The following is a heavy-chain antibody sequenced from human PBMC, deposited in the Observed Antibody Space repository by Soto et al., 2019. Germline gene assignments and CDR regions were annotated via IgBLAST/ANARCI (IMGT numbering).Heavy chain of an antibody. V-gene: IGHV3-53*01. CDR1: GFTVSCSY. Sequence: GGSLRLSCAASGFTVSCSYLSWVRQAPGKGLEWVSSFDSGGSTYYADSVKGRFTISRDNSKNTLHLQMNSLRAEDTAVYYCARGRGWCDYWGQGTLVTVSS. D-gene: IGHD6-19*01. CDR3: ARGRGWCDY. J-gene: IGHJ4*02. CDR2: FDSGGST.